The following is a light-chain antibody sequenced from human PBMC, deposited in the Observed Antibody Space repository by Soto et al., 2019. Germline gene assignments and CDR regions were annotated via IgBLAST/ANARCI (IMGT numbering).Light chain of an antibody. CDR2: GAS. Sequence: EIVLTQSPGTLSLSPGERATLSCRASQSVSSSYLAWYQQKPGQAPRLLIYGASSRATGIPDRFSGSGSGTDFTHTISRLEPEDFAVYYCKQYGSSLPVPFGGGTKVEIK. CDR3: KQYGSSLPVP. CDR1: QSVSSSY. J-gene: IGKJ4*01. V-gene: IGKV3-20*01.